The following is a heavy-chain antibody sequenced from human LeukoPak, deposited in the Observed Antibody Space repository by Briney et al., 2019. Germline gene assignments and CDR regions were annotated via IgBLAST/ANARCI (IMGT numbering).Heavy chain of an antibody. CDR2: ISCYNGDT. CDR1: GYTFNKHG. CDR3: ARDPTNTSGRYAFFDY. V-gene: IGHV1-18*01. Sequence: ASVKVSCKASGYTFNKHGISWVRQAPGQGLEWMGWISCYNGDTPYAQKFQGRVTLTTDTSTTTAYMDLRSLRSDDTALYYCARDPTNTSGRYAFFDYWGQGTLVTVSS. D-gene: IGHD6-19*01. J-gene: IGHJ4*02.